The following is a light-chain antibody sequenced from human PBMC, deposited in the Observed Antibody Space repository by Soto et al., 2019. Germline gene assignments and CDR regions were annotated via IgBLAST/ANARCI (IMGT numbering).Light chain of an antibody. Sequence: DIQMTQSPSTLSASVGDRVTITCRASQSINSWLAWYQQKPGKAPKLLIYKTSGLESGVPSRFSGSGSGTEFTLTISSLQPDDFATYHCQQYDSYPWTFGQGTMVEIK. CDR2: KTS. J-gene: IGKJ1*01. CDR3: QQYDSYPWT. CDR1: QSINSW. V-gene: IGKV1-5*03.